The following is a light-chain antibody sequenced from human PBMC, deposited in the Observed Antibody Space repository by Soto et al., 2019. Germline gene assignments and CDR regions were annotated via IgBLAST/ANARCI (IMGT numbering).Light chain of an antibody. J-gene: IGKJ4*01. CDR1: QSVSSG. CDR2: GAS. CDR3: QQLYSYPLT. V-gene: IGKV3-15*01. Sequence: EIVMTQSPVTLSVSPGERATLSCRASQSVSSGLAWYQQKPGQAPRLLMYGASTRAPGIPARFSGSGSGTEFTLTISSLQSEDFAAYYCQQLYSYPLTFGGGTKVDIK.